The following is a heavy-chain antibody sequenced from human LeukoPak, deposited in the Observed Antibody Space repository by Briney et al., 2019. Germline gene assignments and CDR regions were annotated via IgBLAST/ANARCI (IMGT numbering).Heavy chain of an antibody. D-gene: IGHD5-24*01. CDR3: ANVIEMATKGDAFDI. CDR1: GFTFSSYG. V-gene: IGHV3-30*18. Sequence: GGSLRLSCAASGFTFSSYGMHWVRQAPGKGLEWVAVISYDGSNKYYADSVKGRFTISRDNSKNTLYLQMNSLRAEDTAVYYCANVIEMATKGDAFDIWGQGTMVTVSS. CDR2: ISYDGSNK. J-gene: IGHJ3*02.